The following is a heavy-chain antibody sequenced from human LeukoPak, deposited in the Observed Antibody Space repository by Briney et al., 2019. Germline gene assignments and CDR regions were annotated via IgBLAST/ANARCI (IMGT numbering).Heavy chain of an antibody. D-gene: IGHD3-10*01. J-gene: IGHJ4*02. Sequence: SVKVSCKASGGTFSNYAISWVRQAPGQGLEWMGGIIPLFATANYAQKFQGRVTITADDSTSTSYMELTSLSSEDTAVYYCASGHYASGSYYKSLFPFDYWGQGTLVTVSS. CDR3: ASGHYASGSYYKSLFPFDY. CDR2: IIPLFATA. CDR1: GGTFSNYA. V-gene: IGHV1-69*13.